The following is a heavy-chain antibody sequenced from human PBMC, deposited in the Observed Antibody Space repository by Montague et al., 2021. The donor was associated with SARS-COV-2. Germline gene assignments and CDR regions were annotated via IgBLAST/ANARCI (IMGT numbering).Heavy chain of an antibody. D-gene: IGHD4-17*01. Sequence: SETLSLTRIVSGSSVRSYYWSWIRQPPGKGLEWIGYIYDSGSTNYNPSLKSRVTISVDTSKNQFSLKLSSVTAADTAVYYCARENTVTTFGGPYYIDSWGQGTLVTVSA. CDR1: GSSVRSYY. V-gene: IGHV4-59*02. CDR3: ARENTVTTFGGPYYIDS. J-gene: IGHJ4*02. CDR2: IYDSGST.